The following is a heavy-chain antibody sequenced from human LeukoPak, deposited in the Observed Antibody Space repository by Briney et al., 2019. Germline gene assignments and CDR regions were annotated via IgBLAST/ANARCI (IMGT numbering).Heavy chain of an antibody. D-gene: IGHD5-24*01. Sequence: PGGSLRLSCAASGFSFSSYRMNWVRQAPGKGLEWVSSVSNSGDYIHYADSVKGRFTISRDNAKNSLYLQMNSLRAEDTAVYYCAREERDGYNYYWYFDLWGRGTLVTVSS. CDR3: AREERDGYNYYWYFDL. CDR2: VSNSGDYI. CDR1: GFSFSSYR. V-gene: IGHV3-21*01. J-gene: IGHJ2*01.